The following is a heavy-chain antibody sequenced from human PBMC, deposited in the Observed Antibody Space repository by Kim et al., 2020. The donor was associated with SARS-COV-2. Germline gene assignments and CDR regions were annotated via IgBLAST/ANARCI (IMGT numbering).Heavy chain of an antibody. J-gene: IGHJ6*02. V-gene: IGHV1-18*04. CDR2: ISAYNGNT. CDR1: GYTFTSYG. D-gene: IGHD5-18*01. Sequence: ASVKVSCKASGYTFTSYGISWVRQAPGQGLEWMGWISAYNGNTNYAQKLQGRVTMTTDTSTSTAYMELRSLRSDDTAVYYCARHRRGHSYGYCNTDFSSVFCHYGMDVWGQGTTVTVSS. CDR3: ARHRRGHSYGYCNTDFSSVFCHYGMDV.